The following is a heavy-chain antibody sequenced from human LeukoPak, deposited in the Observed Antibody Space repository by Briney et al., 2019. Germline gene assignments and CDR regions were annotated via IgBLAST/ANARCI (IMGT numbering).Heavy chain of an antibody. CDR3: AKGVGHFDY. CDR1: GFTFSSYG. J-gene: IGHJ4*02. Sequence: GGSLRLSCAASGFTFSSYGMHWVRQAPGKGPEWVAVISYDGSNKYYADSVKGRFTISRDNSKNTLYLQMNSLRAEDTAVYYCAKGVGHFDYWGQGTLVTVSS. V-gene: IGHV3-30*18. CDR2: ISYDGSNK. D-gene: IGHD2-15*01.